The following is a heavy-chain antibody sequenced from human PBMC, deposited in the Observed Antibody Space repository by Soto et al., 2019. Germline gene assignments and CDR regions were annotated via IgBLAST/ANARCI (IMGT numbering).Heavy chain of an antibody. J-gene: IGHJ4*02. CDR3: ARDLRYPMVRGVIITSDGDFSDY. D-gene: IGHD3-10*01. Sequence: GASVKVSCKASGYTYTSYGSSWVRQDTGQGLEWMGWISAYNGNTNYAQKLQGRVTMTTDTSTSTAYMELRSLRSDDTAVYYCARDLRYPMVRGVIITSDGDFSDYWGQGTLVTVSS. CDR2: ISAYNGNT. V-gene: IGHV1-18*01. CDR1: GYTYTSYG.